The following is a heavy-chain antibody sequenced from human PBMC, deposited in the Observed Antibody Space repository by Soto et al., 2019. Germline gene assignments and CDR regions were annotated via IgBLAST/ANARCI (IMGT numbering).Heavy chain of an antibody. V-gene: IGHV4-4*02. D-gene: IGHD6-19*01. J-gene: IGHJ4*02. CDR1: GGSISTDW. CDR2: IYHSGRI. CDR3: ARHIAVAGTRGFDY. Sequence: QVQLQESGPGLMKPSGTLSLTCTVSGGSISTDWCCWVRQPPGKGLEWVGEIYHSGRINYNPSLENRVPMSVDKSQNHFSLILSSVTAADTAVYYCARHIAVAGTRGFDYWGLGTLVTVSS.